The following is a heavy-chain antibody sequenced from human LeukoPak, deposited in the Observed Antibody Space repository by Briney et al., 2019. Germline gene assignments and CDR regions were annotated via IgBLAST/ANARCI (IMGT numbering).Heavy chain of an antibody. D-gene: IGHD5-18*01. J-gene: IGHJ5*02. CDR1: GGSISSGGYY. V-gene: IGHV4-31*03. CDR3: ARFWSGYSYGYFWRWFDP. Sequence: SQTLSLTCSVSGGSISSGGYYWSWIRQHPGKGLEWIGYIYYSGSTYYNPSLKSRVTISVDTSKNQFSLKLSSVTAADTAVYYCARFWSGYSYGYFWRWFDPWGQGTLVTVSS. CDR2: IYYSGST.